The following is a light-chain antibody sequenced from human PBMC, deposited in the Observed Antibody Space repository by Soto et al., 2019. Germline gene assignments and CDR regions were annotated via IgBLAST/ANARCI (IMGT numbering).Light chain of an antibody. CDR1: SSNIGAGYD. V-gene: IGLV1-40*01. J-gene: IGLJ1*01. CDR3: QSYDSSLSGYV. CDR2: GNS. Sequence: QSVLTQPPSVSGAPGQRVTISCTGSSSNIGAGYDVHWYQQLPGTAPKVLIYGNSNRPSGVPDRFSGSKSGTSASLAITGLQAEDEADYYCQSYDSSLSGYVFGTGTTVTVL.